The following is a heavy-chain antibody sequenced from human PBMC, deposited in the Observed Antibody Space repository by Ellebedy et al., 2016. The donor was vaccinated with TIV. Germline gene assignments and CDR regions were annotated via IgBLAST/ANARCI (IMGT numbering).Heavy chain of an antibody. CDR1: GYSFTSYA. V-gene: IGHV1-3*01. J-gene: IGHJ4*02. CDR2: INAGNGNT. D-gene: IGHD6-19*01. CDR3: ARGGRGGSGWFHY. Sequence: AASVKVSCKASGYSFTSYAMHWVRQAPGQRPEWMGWINAGNGNTYYSEKFQGRVTISSDTSASTVYMELSSLTSEDTSVYYCARGGRGGSGWFHYWGQGTLVTVSS.